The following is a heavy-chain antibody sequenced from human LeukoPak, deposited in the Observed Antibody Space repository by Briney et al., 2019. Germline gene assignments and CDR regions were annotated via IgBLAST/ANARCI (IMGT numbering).Heavy chain of an antibody. CDR1: GGSFSGYY. CDR2: INHSGST. Sequence: SETLSLTCAVYGGSFSGYYWSWIRQPPGKGLEWIGEINHSGSTNYNPSLKSRVTISVDTSKNQFSLKLSSVTAADTAVYYCASRRVQVWFDPWGQGTPVTVSS. D-gene: IGHD3-10*01. J-gene: IGHJ5*02. CDR3: ASRRVQVWFDP. V-gene: IGHV4-34*01.